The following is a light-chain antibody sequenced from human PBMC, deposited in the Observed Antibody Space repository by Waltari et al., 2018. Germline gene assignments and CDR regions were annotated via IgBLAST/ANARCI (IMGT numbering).Light chain of an antibody. CDR2: DVT. CDR1: ISDIGSYEY. V-gene: IGLV2-14*03. J-gene: IGLJ1*01. Sequence: QSAPSQPASVSGSPGQSITISCTGAISDIGSYEYVVWYQQHPGRVPRLIIFDVTKRPSGVSSRFSGSKSANTASLTISGLQAEDEADYYCGSYTAGSALYVLGTGT. CDR3: GSYTAGSALYV.